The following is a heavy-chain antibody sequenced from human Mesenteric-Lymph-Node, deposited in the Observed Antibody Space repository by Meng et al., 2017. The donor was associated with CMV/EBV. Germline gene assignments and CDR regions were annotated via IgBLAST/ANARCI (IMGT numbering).Heavy chain of an antibody. Sequence: VKVSCKASGGTVTSYAISWVRQDPGQGLEWMGGITPNFATAKYAQKFQGRVTIVTDESTRTGDMELSGLRPEDTAVYYCARLWGAGWGQGTLVTVSS. CDR3: ARLWGAG. CDR2: ITPNFATA. D-gene: IGHD3-16*01. CDR1: GGTVTSYA. J-gene: IGHJ4*02. V-gene: IGHV1-69*05.